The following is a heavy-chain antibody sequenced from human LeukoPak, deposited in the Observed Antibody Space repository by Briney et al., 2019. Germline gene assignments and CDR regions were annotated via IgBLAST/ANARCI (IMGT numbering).Heavy chain of an antibody. J-gene: IGHJ4*02. CDR1: GYTFTGYY. CDR3: ARDSYSGSYYY. D-gene: IGHD1-26*01. Sequence: ASVKVSCKASGYTFTGYYMHWVRQGPGQGLEWMGWINPNGGGTNYAQQFQGRVTMTSDTSISTAYMELSSLRSDDTAVYYCARDSYSGSYYYWGQGTLVTVSS. V-gene: IGHV1-2*02. CDR2: INPNGGGT.